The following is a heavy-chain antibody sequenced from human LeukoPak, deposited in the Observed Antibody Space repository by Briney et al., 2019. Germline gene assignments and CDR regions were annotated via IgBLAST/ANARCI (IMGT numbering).Heavy chain of an antibody. CDR2: ISSTGSTK. V-gene: IGHV3-48*03. CDR1: GFTFSSYE. D-gene: IGHD3-16*01. CDR3: AREMITFGGAGDAFDI. Sequence: GGSLRLSCAASGFTFSSYEMNWVRQAPGKGLEWVSYISSTGSTKYYADSVKGRFTIPRDNAKNSLYLQMNSLRAEDTAVYYCAREMITFGGAGDAFDIWGQGTMVTVSS. J-gene: IGHJ3*02.